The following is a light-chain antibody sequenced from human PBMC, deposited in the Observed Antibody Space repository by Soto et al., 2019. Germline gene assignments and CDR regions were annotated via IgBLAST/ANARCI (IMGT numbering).Light chain of an antibody. CDR3: QQYNNLYT. CDR2: GAS. Sequence: EIVMTQSPATLSVSRGERATLSCRASQSVSSNLAWYQQKPGQAPRLLIYGASTRATGIPARFSGSGSGTEFTLTISSLQSEAFAVYYCQQYNNLYTFGQGTKLEIK. J-gene: IGKJ2*01. CDR1: QSVSSN. V-gene: IGKV3-15*01.